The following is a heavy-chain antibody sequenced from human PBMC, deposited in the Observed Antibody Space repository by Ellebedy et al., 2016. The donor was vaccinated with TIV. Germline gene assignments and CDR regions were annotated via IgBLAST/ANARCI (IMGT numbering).Heavy chain of an antibody. J-gene: IGHJ4*02. Sequence: GESLKISCAASGFTFSSYGMYWVRQTPGKGLEYVAFIWFDGSNEYYEDSVKGRFTVSRDNSMTTVYLEMNSLRAEDTALYYCARDLDKSSGWYGGAAYWGQGTQVTVSS. CDR3: ARDLDKSSGWYGGAAY. V-gene: IGHV3-33*07. D-gene: IGHD6-19*01. CDR1: GFTFSSYG. CDR2: IWFDGSNE.